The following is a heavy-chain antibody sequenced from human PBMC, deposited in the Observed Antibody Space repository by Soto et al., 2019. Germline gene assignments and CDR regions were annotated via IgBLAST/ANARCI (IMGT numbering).Heavy chain of an antibody. Sequence: QVQLVQSGAEVKKPGSSVKVACKASGGTFSSYAISWVRQAPGQGREWMGGTIPIFGTANYAQKFPGRVTITAAESTSTAYIELSSLRSEDTAVYYCARDDIVVVPAGLNYYYYYGMDVWGQGTTVTVSS. CDR2: TIPIFGTA. V-gene: IGHV1-69*01. CDR1: GGTFSSYA. D-gene: IGHD2-2*01. CDR3: ARDDIVVVPAGLNYYYYYGMDV. J-gene: IGHJ6*02.